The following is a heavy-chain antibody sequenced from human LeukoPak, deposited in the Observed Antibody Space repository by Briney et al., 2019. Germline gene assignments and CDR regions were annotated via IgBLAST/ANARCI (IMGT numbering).Heavy chain of an antibody. CDR1: GGTFSSYA. V-gene: IGHV1-69*05. CDR3: ARDHHDYVWGSYRNFDY. J-gene: IGHJ4*02. D-gene: IGHD3-16*02. CDR2: IIPTFGTA. Sequence: SSVKVSCKASGGTFSSYAISWVRQAPGQGHEWMGGIIPTFGTANYAQKFQGRVTITTDESTSTAYMELSSLRSEDTAVYYCARDHHDYVWGSYRNFDYWGQGTLVTVSS.